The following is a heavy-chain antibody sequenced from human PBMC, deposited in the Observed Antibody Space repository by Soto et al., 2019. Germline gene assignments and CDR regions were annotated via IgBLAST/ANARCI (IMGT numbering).Heavy chain of an antibody. Sequence: EVQLVESGGGLVEPGGSLKLSCAASGFTFSNAWMSWVRQAPGKGLEWVGHIKSETDCGTTDYAAPVKGRFTISRDDSKNTLYLQMNSLKTEDTAVYYCTTDSDLIDYWGQGTLVTVSS. CDR1: GFTFSNAW. V-gene: IGHV3-15*01. J-gene: IGHJ4*02. D-gene: IGHD6-25*01. CDR2: IKSETDCGTT. CDR3: TTDSDLIDY.